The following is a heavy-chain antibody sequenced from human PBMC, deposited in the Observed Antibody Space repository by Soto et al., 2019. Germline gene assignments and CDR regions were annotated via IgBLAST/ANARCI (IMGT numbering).Heavy chain of an antibody. Sequence: QVQLVQSEGEVKKPGASVKISCRASGYTFTSYAINWVRQAPGQGLEWMGWSSAHSGNTNYAQKVPGRVTMTSDTSTSTAYMELRSIRSADTAIYFCARMAASGIGHDFDFWGQGTLVTVSS. D-gene: IGHD6-13*01. CDR1: GYTFTSYA. CDR2: SSAHSGNT. V-gene: IGHV1-18*01. J-gene: IGHJ4*02. CDR3: ARMAASGIGHDFDF.